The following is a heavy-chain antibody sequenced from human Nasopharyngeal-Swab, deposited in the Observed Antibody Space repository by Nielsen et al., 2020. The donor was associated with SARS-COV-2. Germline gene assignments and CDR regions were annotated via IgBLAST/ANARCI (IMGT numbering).Heavy chain of an antibody. CDR2: ISGSGGST. Sequence: GESLKISCAAFGFTFSSYAMNWVRQAPGKGLEWVSAISGSGGSTYYADSVKGRFTISRDNSKNTLYLQMNSLRAEDTAVYYCAKDAGYSGYDYFDYWGQGTLVTVSS. CDR3: AKDAGYSGYDYFDY. V-gene: IGHV3-23*01. CDR1: GFTFSSYA. D-gene: IGHD5-12*01. J-gene: IGHJ4*02.